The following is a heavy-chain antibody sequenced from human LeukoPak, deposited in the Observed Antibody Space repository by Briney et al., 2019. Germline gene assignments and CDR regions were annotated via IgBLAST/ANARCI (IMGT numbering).Heavy chain of an antibody. CDR3: ARALKGAFDI. Sequence: SETLSLTCTVSGGSISSYYWSWIRQPPGKGLEWIGYIYYSGSTNYNPSLKSRVTISVDTSKNQFSLKLSSVTAADTAVYYCARALKGAFDIWGQGTMVTVSS. CDR2: IYYSGST. CDR1: GGSISSYY. V-gene: IGHV4-59*12. J-gene: IGHJ3*02.